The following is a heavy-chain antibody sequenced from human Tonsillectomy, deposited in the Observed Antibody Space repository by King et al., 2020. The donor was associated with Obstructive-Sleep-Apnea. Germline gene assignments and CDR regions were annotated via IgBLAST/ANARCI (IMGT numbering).Heavy chain of an antibody. CDR2: IYSDGST. Sequence: QLQESGPGLVKPSETLSLTCSVSGDSISSNYWSWIRQPAGEGLEWVGRIYSDGSTNSNPSLKSRVTMSLDTSKNQFSLKLSSVTAADTAVYFCAREDRYSSGYYSLYYFYFWGQGTLVTVSS. J-gene: IGHJ4*02. CDR1: GDSISSNY. V-gene: IGHV4-4*07. D-gene: IGHD3-22*01. CDR3: AREDRYSSGYYSLYYFYF.